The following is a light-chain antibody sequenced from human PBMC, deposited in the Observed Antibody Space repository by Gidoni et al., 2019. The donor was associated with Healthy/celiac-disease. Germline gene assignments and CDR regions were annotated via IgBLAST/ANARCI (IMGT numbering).Light chain of an antibody. V-gene: IGLV3-16*01. CDR1: SLPKKF. CDR2: KDS. CDR3: LSVDSSAIVL. Sequence: SYELTQPPSGSVSLGQMARITSSGESLPKKFAYWYLQKPGQFPVLVIYKDSERPSGIPEQFSGSSSGTRVTLTISGVQAEDEADYYCLSVDSSAIVLFGGGTKLTV. J-gene: IGLJ2*01.